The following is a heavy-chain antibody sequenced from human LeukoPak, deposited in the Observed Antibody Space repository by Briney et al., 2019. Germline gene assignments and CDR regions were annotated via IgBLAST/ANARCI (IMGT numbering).Heavy chain of an antibody. CDR2: INHSGST. CDR1: GGSFSGYY. Sequence: SETLSLTCAVYGGSFSGYYWSWIRQPPGKGLEWIGEINHSGSTNYNPSLKSRVTISVDTSKNQISLKLSSVTAADTAVYYCARGVGATISYYHYYIDVWGKGTTVTVSS. D-gene: IGHD1-26*01. J-gene: IGHJ6*03. CDR3: ARGVGATISYYHYYIDV. V-gene: IGHV4-34*01.